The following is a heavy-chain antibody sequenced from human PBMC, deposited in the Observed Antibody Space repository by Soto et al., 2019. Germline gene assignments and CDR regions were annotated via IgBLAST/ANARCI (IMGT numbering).Heavy chain of an antibody. CDR3: ARGLRITIFGVASSNWFDP. J-gene: IGHJ5*02. D-gene: IGHD3-3*01. CDR2: INHSGST. Sequence: SETLSLTCAVYVGSFSGYYWSWIRQPPGKGLEWIGEINHSGSTNYNPSLKSRVTISVDTSKNQFSLKLSSVTAADTAVYYCARGLRITIFGVASSNWFDPWGQGTLVTVSS. V-gene: IGHV4-34*01. CDR1: VGSFSGYY.